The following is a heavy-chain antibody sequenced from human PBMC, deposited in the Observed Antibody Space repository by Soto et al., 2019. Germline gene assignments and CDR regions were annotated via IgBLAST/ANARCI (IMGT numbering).Heavy chain of an antibody. V-gene: IGHV1-69*13. D-gene: IGHD5-12*01. CDR3: ARFTVRGYSGYETYYYYGMDV. CDR1: GGTFSSYA. J-gene: IGHJ6*02. CDR2: IIPIFGTA. Sequence: SVKVSCKASGGTFSSYAISWVRQAPGQGLEWMGGIIPIFGTANYAQKFQGRVTITADESTSTAYMGLSSLRSEDTAVYYCARFTVRGYSGYETYYYYGMDVWGQGTTVTVSS.